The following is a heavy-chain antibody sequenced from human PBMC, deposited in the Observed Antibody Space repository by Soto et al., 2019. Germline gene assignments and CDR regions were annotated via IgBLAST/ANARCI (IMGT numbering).Heavy chain of an antibody. J-gene: IGHJ6*03. CDR3: AGQGCSGGSCYPLYYYYYMDV. CDR1: GGSISSSSYY. CDR2: IYYSGST. V-gene: IGHV4-39*01. D-gene: IGHD2-15*01. Sequence: SETLSLTCTVSGGSISSSSYYWGWIRQPPGKGLEWIGSIYYSGSTYYNPSLKSRVTISVDTSKNQFSLKLSSVTAADTAVYYCAGQGCSGGSCYPLYYYYYMDVWGKGTTVTVSS.